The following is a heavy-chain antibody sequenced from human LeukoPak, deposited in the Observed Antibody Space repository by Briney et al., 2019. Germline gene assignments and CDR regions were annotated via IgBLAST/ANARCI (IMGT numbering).Heavy chain of an antibody. V-gene: IGHV4-34*01. D-gene: IGHD2-2*01. CDR1: GGSFSGYY. J-gene: IGHJ4*02. CDR2: INHSGST. Sequence: SETLSLTCAVYGGSFSGYYWSWIRQPPGKGLEWIGEINHSGSTNYNPSLKSRVTISVDTSKNQFSLKLSSVTAADTAVYYCASGLGKGRYCSSTSCSTGVYWGQGTLVTVSS. CDR3: ASGLGKGRYCSSTSCSTGVY.